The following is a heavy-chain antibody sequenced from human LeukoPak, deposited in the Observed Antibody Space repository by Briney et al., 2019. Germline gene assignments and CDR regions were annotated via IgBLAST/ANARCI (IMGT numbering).Heavy chain of an antibody. CDR2: IYHSGST. J-gene: IGHJ1*01. CDR1: GGSISSSSYS. CDR3: ARGGAARLHFQN. V-gene: IGHV4-61*05. Sequence: SETLSLTCTVSGGSISSSSYSWGWIRQPPGKGLEWIGYIYHSGSTNYNPSLQSRVTISVDTSKNQFSLNLNSVTAADTAVYYCARGGAARLHFQNWGQGTLVTVSS. D-gene: IGHD6-6*01.